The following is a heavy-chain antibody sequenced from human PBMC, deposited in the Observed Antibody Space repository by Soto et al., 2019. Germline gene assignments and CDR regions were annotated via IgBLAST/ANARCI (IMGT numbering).Heavy chain of an antibody. CDR1: GASISGTSY. CDR2: FSLSGTT. Sequence: LSDTLSLTCTVSGASISGTSYWSWIRQPAGKGLEWIGRFSLSGTTNYNPSLRSRVTMSADVSKNQFSLRLTSVTAADTALYYCARGMTPPGATTWYYFDSWGQGTLVTVSS. CDR3: ARGMTPPGATTWYYFDS. J-gene: IGHJ4*02. V-gene: IGHV4-4*07. D-gene: IGHD2-8*02.